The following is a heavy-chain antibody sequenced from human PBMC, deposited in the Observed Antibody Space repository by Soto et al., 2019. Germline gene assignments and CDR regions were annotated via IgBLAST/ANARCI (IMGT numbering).Heavy chain of an antibody. CDR3: AGGIAARLTGFDY. D-gene: IGHD6-6*01. CDR2: ISSSGSTI. J-gene: IGHJ4*02. CDR1: GFTFSSYE. V-gene: IGHV3-48*03. Sequence: GGSLRLSCAASGFTFSSYEMNWVRQAPGKGLEWVSYISSSGSTIYYAVSVKGRFTISRDNAKNSLYLQMNSLRAEDTAVYYCAGGIAARLTGFDYWGQGTLVTVSS.